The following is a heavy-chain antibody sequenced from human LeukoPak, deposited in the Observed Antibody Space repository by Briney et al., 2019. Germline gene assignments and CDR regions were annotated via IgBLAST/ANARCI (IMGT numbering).Heavy chain of an antibody. CDR3: ARGNSATTTFDF. CDR2: ISGSGGST. J-gene: IGHJ4*02. CDR1: GFTFSSYA. D-gene: IGHD4-17*01. Sequence: SGGSLRLSCAASGFTFSSYAMSWVRQAPGKGLEWVSAISGSGGSTYYADSVKGRFTISRDNSKNTLYLQMNSLRAEDTAVYYCARGNSATTTFDFWGQGTLVTVSS. V-gene: IGHV3-23*01.